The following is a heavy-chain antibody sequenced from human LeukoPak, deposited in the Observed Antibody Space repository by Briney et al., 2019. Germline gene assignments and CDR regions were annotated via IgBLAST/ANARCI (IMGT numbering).Heavy chain of an antibody. D-gene: IGHD4-23*01. J-gene: IGHJ4*02. CDR3: ANTYGGNPIDY. CDR2: IYYSGST. V-gene: IGHV4-39*01. Sequence: KPSETLSLTCTVSGGSISGSSYYWGWIRQPPGKGLEWIGSIYYSGSTYYNPSLKSRVTISVDTSKNQFSLKLSSVTAADTAVYYCANTYGGNPIDYWGQGTLVTVSS. CDR1: GGSISGSSYY.